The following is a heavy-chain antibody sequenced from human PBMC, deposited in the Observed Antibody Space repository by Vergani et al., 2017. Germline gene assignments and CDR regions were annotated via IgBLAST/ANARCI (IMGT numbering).Heavy chain of an antibody. CDR1: GFDFSSYG. CDR3: ATAGAAYCRGASCYDFFEY. CDR2: TRYDGIVE. J-gene: IGHJ4*02. D-gene: IGHD2-15*01. V-gene: IGHV3-30*02. Sequence: VQPVESGGGWVQPGGSLRLSCVVSGFDFSSYGMHWVRQAPGKGLEWVAFTRYDGIVEYYGDSVRGRFTISRDNSKNTLYLQMNRLRPEDTAVYYCATAGAAYCRGASCYDFFEYWGQGTLVTVAS.